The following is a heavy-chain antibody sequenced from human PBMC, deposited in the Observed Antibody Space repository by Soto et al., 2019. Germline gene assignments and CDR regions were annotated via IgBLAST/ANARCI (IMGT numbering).Heavy chain of an antibody. V-gene: IGHV3-33*01. CDR1: GFMISSYG. J-gene: IGHJ4*02. CDR3: ARGYCSGGSCYPVGYFDY. D-gene: IGHD2-15*01. Sequence: PGGSLRLSGAASGFMISSYGMHWVRQAPGKGLEWVAVIWYDGSNKYYADSVKGRFTISRDNSKNTLYLQMNSLRAEDTAVYYCARGYCSGGSCYPVGYFDYWGQGT. CDR2: IWYDGSNK.